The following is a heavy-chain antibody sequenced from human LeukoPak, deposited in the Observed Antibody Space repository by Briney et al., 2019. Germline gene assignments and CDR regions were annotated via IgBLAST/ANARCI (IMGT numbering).Heavy chain of an antibody. V-gene: IGHV7-4-1*02. Sequence: ASVKVSCKASGYTFSSYAMNWVRQAPGQGLEWMGWINTNTGNPTYAQGFTGRFVFSLDTSINTAYLQVNSLKAKDTAVYYCARTYYYDSSGYGDYFDYWGQGTLVTVSS. CDR1: GYTFSSYA. CDR2: INTNTGNP. D-gene: IGHD3-22*01. J-gene: IGHJ4*02. CDR3: ARTYYYDSSGYGDYFDY.